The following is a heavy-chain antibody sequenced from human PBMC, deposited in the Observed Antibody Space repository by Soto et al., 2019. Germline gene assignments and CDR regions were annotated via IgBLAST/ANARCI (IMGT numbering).Heavy chain of an antibody. CDR2: IYHSGST. CDR1: GGSISSSNW. J-gene: IGHJ4*02. CDR3: ARVAVAGTRIDY. D-gene: IGHD6-19*01. V-gene: IGHV4-4*02. Sequence: QVQLQESGPGLVKPSGTLSLTCAVSGGSISSSNWWSWVRQPPGKGLEWIGEIYHSGSTNYNPSLKSRVTISVDQAKNQFSLTLSSVTDADTAVYYCARVAVAGTRIDYWGQGTRVTVSS.